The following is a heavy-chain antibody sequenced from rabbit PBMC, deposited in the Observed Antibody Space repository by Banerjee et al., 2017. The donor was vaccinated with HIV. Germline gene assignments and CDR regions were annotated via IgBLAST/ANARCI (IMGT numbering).Heavy chain of an antibody. D-gene: IGHD6-1*01. J-gene: IGHJ6*01. Sequence: QSLEESGGDLVKPGASLTLTCTASGLDFSSRYWICWVRQAPGKGLEWIACINTISGDTVYASWAKGRFTISKASWTTVTLQMTSLTAADTATYFCARDRTIGAGGYAYATGYGMDLWGPGTLVTVS. V-gene: IGHV1S40*01. CDR1: GLDFSSRYW. CDR2: INTISGDT. CDR3: ARDRTIGAGGYAYATGYGMDL.